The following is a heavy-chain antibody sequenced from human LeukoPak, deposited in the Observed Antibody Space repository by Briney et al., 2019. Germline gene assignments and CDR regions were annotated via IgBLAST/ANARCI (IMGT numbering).Heavy chain of an antibody. CDR1: GGSISSYY. J-gene: IGHJ6*03. Sequence: KTSETLSLTCTVSGGSISSYYWSWIRQPPGKGLEWFGYIYTSGSTNYNPSLKSRVTISVDTSKNQFSLKLSSVTAADTAVYYCARHSRWLRNYYYYMDVWGKGTTVTVSS. V-gene: IGHV4-59*08. D-gene: IGHD5-12*01. CDR2: IYTSGST. CDR3: ARHSRWLRNYYYYMDV.